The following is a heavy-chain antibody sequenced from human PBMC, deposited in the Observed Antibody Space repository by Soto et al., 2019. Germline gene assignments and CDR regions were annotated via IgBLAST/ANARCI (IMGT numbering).Heavy chain of an antibody. CDR2: INHSGST. Sequence: SETLSLTCAVYGGSFSGYYWSWIRQPPGKGLEWIGEINHSGSTNYNPSLKSRVTISVDTSKNQFSLKLSSVTAADTAVYYCASEFGAAADNNWFDPWGQGTMVTVS. CDR1: GGSFSGYY. D-gene: IGHD6-13*01. J-gene: IGHJ5*02. V-gene: IGHV4-34*01. CDR3: ASEFGAAADNNWFDP.